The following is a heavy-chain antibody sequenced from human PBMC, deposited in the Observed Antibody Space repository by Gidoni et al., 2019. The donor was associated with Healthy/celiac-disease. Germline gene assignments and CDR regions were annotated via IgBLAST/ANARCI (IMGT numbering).Heavy chain of an antibody. V-gene: IGHV3-53*01. CDR2: IYSGGST. CDR3: ASASSGWHYGMDV. CDR1: GFTVSSNC. Sequence: EVQLVESGGGLLQPGGSLRLSCAASGFTVSSNCMIWVRQAPGKGLEWVSVIYSGGSTYYADSVKGRFTISRDNSKNTLYLQMNSLRAEDTAVYYCASASSGWHYGMDVWGQGTTVTVSS. D-gene: IGHD6-19*01. J-gene: IGHJ6*02.